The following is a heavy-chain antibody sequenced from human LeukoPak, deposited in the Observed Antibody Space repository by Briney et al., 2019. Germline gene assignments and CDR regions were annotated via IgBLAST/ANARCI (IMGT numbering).Heavy chain of an antibody. D-gene: IGHD2-15*01. CDR3: ARGVVVAATPGYNWFDP. J-gene: IGHJ5*02. CDR1: GGTFSSYA. Sequence: VASVKVSCKASGGTFSSYAISWVRQAPGQGLEWMGGIIPIFGTANHAQKFQGRVTITADESTSTAYMELSSLRSEDTAVYYCARGVVVAATPGYNWFDPWGQGTLVTVSS. CDR2: IIPIFGTA. V-gene: IGHV1-69*13.